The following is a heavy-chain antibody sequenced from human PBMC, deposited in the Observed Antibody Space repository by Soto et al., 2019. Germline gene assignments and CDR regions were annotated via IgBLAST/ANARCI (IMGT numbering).Heavy chain of an antibody. Sequence: ASVKVSCKASGYTFTSYGISWVRQAPGQGLEWMGWISAYNGNTNYAQKLQGRVTMTTDTSTSTAYMELRSLRSDDTAVYYCAREIGTMVLDYYMDVWGKGTTVTVSS. V-gene: IGHV1-18*01. CDR1: GYTFTSYG. CDR3: AREIGTMVLDYYMDV. D-gene: IGHD3-10*01. CDR2: ISAYNGNT. J-gene: IGHJ6*03.